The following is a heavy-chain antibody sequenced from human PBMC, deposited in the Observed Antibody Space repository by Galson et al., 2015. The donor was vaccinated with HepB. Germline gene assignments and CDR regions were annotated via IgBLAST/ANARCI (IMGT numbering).Heavy chain of an antibody. D-gene: IGHD6-19*01. CDR3: AREASGWPYQFDC. Sequence: SLRLSCAASGFTFSSYSMNWVRQAPGKGLEWVSYISSSSSTIYYADSVKGRFTISRDNAKNSLYLQMNSLGDEDTAVYYCAREASGWPYQFDCWGQGTLVTVSS. V-gene: IGHV3-48*02. CDR2: ISSSSSTI. J-gene: IGHJ4*02. CDR1: GFTFSSYS.